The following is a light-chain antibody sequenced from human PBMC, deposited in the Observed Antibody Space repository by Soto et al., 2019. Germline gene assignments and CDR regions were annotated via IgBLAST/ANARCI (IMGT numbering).Light chain of an antibody. CDR1: QSISSY. CDR2: GAN. CDR3: QQSYSTPIT. V-gene: IGKV1-39*01. Sequence: DIQMTQSPSSLSASVGDRVTITCRASQSISSYLNWYQQRPGTAPKVLIFGANSLQSGVPSRFSGSGSGTEFTLTISSLQPEDFATYYCQQSYSTPITFGQGTRLEIK. J-gene: IGKJ5*01.